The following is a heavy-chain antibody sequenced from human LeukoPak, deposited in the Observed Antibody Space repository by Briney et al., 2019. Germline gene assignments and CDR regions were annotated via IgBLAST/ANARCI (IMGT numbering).Heavy chain of an antibody. CDR2: IKQDGSEK. CDR3: ARDLSSSWLYYYYYYMDV. Sequence: GRSLRLSCAASGFTFSSYGMHWVRQAPGKGLEWVANIKQDGSEKYYVDSVKGRFTISRDNAKNSLYLQMNSLRAEDTAVYYCARDLSSSWLYYYYYYMDVWGKGTTVTVSS. CDR1: GFTFSSYG. J-gene: IGHJ6*03. V-gene: IGHV3-7*01. D-gene: IGHD6-13*01.